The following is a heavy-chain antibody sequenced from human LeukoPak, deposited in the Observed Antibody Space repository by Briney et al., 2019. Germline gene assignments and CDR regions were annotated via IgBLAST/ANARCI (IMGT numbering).Heavy chain of an antibody. CDR1: GFTFSSFA. CDR3: VKSHGSGWPV. J-gene: IGHJ4*02. V-gene: IGHV3-64D*06. Sequence: GGSLRLSCAASGFTFSSFAMHWVRQAPGKGLEYLSAIYSDGSRAYYADSVTGRFTISRDNSKNTLYFEMSSLRVEDTAVYYCVKSHGSGWPVWGQGTLLTVSS. D-gene: IGHD6-19*01. CDR2: IYSDGSRA.